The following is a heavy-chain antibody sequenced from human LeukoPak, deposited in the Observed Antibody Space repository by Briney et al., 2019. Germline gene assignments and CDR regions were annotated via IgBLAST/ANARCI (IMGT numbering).Heavy chain of an antibody. CDR1: GFTFSSYE. Sequence: GGSLRLSCAASGFTFSSYEMNWVRQAPGKGLEWVSVIYSGGSTYYADSVKGRFTISRDNSKNTLYLQMNSLRAEDTAVYYCARSHHCSSTSCYGGAFDIWGQGTMVTVSS. J-gene: IGHJ3*02. CDR2: IYSGGST. CDR3: ARSHHCSSTSCYGGAFDI. V-gene: IGHV3-53*01. D-gene: IGHD2-2*01.